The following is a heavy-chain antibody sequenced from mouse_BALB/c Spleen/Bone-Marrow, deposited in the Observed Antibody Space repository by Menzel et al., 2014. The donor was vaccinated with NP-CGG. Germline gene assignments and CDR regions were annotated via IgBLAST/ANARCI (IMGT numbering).Heavy chain of an antibody. CDR3: ARADGYYAWFAY. V-gene: IGHV14-3*02. CDR1: GFNIKDTH. Sequence: VQLQQSGAELVKPGASVKLSCTASGFNIKDTHMHWVKQRPEQGLEWIGRIDPANGNTKYDPKFQGKATITADTSSNTAYLQLSSLTSEDTAVYYCARADGYYAWFAYWGQGTLVTVSA. D-gene: IGHD2-3*01. J-gene: IGHJ3*01. CDR2: IDPANGNT.